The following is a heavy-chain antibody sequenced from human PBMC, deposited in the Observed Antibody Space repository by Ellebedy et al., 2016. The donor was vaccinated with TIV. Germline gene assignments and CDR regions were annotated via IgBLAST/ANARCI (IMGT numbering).Heavy chain of an antibody. J-gene: IGHJ4*02. Sequence: SETLSLTXTVSSGSISSSSYNWGWIRQPPGKGLEWFGNIYYGGNTYYNPSLKSRVTISVDTSRNQFSLKLSSVTAADTAVYYCARAEGIAVAGAGWGQGTLVTVSS. V-gene: IGHV4-39*07. CDR2: IYYGGNT. CDR1: SGSISSSSYN. CDR3: ARAEGIAVAGAG. D-gene: IGHD6-19*01.